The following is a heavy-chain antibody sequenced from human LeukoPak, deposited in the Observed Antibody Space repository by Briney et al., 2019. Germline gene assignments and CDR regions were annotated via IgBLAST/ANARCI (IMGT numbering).Heavy chain of an antibody. CDR2: INHSGST. Sequence: PSETLSLTCAVYGGSFSGYYWSWIRQPPGKGLEWIGEINHSGSTNYNPSLKSRVTISVDTSKNQFSLKLSSVTAADTAVYYCASHYDSSGSFDYWGQGTLVTVSS. D-gene: IGHD3-22*01. V-gene: IGHV4-34*01. CDR3: ASHYDSSGSFDY. CDR1: GGSFSGYY. J-gene: IGHJ4*02.